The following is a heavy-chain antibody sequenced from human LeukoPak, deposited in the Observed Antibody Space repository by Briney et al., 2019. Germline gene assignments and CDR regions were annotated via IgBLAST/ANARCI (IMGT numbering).Heavy chain of an antibody. Sequence: SETLSLTCTVPGYSISSGYYWGWIRQPPGKGLEWIGSIYHSASTYYNPSLKSRVTISVDTSKNQFSLKLSSVTAADTAVYYCARVLWFGKYYFDYWGQGTLVTVSS. J-gene: IGHJ4*02. D-gene: IGHD3-10*01. CDR3: ARVLWFGKYYFDY. CDR1: GYSISSGYY. CDR2: IYHSAST. V-gene: IGHV4-38-2*02.